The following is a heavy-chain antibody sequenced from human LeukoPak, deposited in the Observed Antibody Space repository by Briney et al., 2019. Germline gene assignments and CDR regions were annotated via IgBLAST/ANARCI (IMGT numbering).Heavy chain of an antibody. J-gene: IGHJ6*03. V-gene: IGHV3-13*01. D-gene: IGHD3-10*01. CDR3: ARGAYGSGSYYYYYYYMDV. Sequence: GSLRLSFAASGFTFSNYDMHWVRQATGKGLEWVSAIGTAGDTYYPGSVKGRFTISRENAKNSLYLQMNSLRAGDTAVYYCARGAYGSGSYYYYYYYMDVWGKGTTVTISS. CDR2: IGTAGDT. CDR1: GFTFSNYD.